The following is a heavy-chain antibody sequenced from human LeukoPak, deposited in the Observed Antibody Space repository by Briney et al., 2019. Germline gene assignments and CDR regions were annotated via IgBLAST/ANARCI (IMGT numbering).Heavy chain of an antibody. J-gene: IGHJ6*02. D-gene: IGHD7-27*01. CDR1: GGTFSSYA. V-gene: IGHV1-69*13. CDR2: IIPIFGTA. Sequence: SVKVSCKASGGTFSSYAISWVRQAPGQGLEWMGGIIPIFGTANYAQKFQGRVTITADESTSTAYMELSSLRSDDTAVYYCARALLGLYYGMDVWGQGTTVTVSS. CDR3: ARALLGLYYGMDV.